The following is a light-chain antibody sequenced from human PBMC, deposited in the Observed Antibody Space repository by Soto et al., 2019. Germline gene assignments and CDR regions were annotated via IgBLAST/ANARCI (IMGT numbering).Light chain of an antibody. Sequence: EIVLTQSPGTLSLSRGERATLSCRASQSVSKNLAWYQQEPGQAPRVLIYGASSRATGIPDRFSGSGSGTDFTLTISRLEPEAFAVYYCQHYSSSPWTFGQGTKVEIK. J-gene: IGKJ1*01. V-gene: IGKV3-20*01. CDR3: QHYSSSPWT. CDR1: QSVSKN. CDR2: GAS.